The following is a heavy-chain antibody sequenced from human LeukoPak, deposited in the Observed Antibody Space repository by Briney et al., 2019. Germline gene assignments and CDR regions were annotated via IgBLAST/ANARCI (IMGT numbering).Heavy chain of an antibody. CDR1: GFTFSNAW. CDR2: IYSGGST. J-gene: IGHJ6*02. V-gene: IGHV3-53*01. Sequence: PGGSLRLSCTASGFTFSNAWMTWVRQAPGKGLEWVSVIYSGGSTYYADSVKGRFTISRDNSKNTLYLQMNSLRAEDTAVYYCARGDYYYGMDVWGQGTTVTVSS. CDR3: ARGDYYYGMDV.